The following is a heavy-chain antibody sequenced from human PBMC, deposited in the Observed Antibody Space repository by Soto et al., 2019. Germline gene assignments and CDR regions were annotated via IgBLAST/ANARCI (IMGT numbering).Heavy chain of an antibody. Sequence: SETLSLTCTVSGGSISSGGYYWSWIRQHPGKGLEWIGYIYYSGSTYYNPSLKSRVTISVDTSKNQFSLKLSSVTAADTAVYYCAIFRLTMVRGVIVKWFDPWGQGTLVTVSS. CDR3: AIFRLTMVRGVIVKWFDP. V-gene: IGHV4-31*03. D-gene: IGHD3-10*01. CDR2: IYYSGST. CDR1: GGSISSGGYY. J-gene: IGHJ5*02.